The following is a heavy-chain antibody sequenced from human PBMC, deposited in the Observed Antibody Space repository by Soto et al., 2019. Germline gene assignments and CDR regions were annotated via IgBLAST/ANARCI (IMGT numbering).Heavy chain of an antibody. Sequence: GESLKISCKGSGYSFTSYWIGWVRQMPGKGLEWMGVIYPGDSDTRYSPSFQGQVTISADKSISTAYVQWSSLKASDTAMYYCARQESQYYYGLDVWGQGTTVTVS. CDR2: IYPGDSDT. CDR3: ARQESQYYYGLDV. CDR1: GYSFTSYW. J-gene: IGHJ6*02. V-gene: IGHV5-51*01.